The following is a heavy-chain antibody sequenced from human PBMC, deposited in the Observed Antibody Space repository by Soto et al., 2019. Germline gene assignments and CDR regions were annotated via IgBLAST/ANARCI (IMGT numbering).Heavy chain of an antibody. CDR3: ARGDGSQYYDILTGYSIGGFDY. J-gene: IGHJ4*02. CDR2: ISAYNGNT. Sequence: GASVKVSCKASGYTFTSYGISWVRQAPGQGLEWMGWISAYNGNTNYAQKLQGRVTMTTDTSTSTAYMGLRSLRSDDTAVYYCARGDGSQYYDILTGYSIGGFDYWGQGTLVTVSS. D-gene: IGHD3-9*01. CDR1: GYTFTSYG. V-gene: IGHV1-18*04.